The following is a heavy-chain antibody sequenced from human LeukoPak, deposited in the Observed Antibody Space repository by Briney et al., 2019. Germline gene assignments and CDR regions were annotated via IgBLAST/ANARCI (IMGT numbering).Heavy chain of an antibody. CDR2: ISGYNGNT. CDR1: GYTFTNFG. CDR3: GRDWVIDV. D-gene: IGHD2-21*01. Sequence: ASVKVSCKASGYTFTNFGVSWVRQAPGQGLEWMGWISGYNGNTNYPQKFQGRVSMTADKSTNTVYMELRGLTSDDTGVYSCGRDWVIDVWGQGTLITVSS. V-gene: IGHV1-18*01. J-gene: IGHJ4*02.